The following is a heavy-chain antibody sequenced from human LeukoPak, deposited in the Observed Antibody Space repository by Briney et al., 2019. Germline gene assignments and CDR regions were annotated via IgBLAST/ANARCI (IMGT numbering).Heavy chain of an antibody. CDR2: ISSNGDNT. CDR3: VRGTGY. CDR1: GFTFSTYV. Sequence: PGGSLRLSCSVSGFTFSTYVMHWVRQAPGKGLEYVSAISSNGDNTYYADSVKGRFTIHRDNSNNTLYLQMSSLRADDTAVYYCVRGTGYWGQGTVDTVSS. J-gene: IGHJ4*02. V-gene: IGHV3-64D*06.